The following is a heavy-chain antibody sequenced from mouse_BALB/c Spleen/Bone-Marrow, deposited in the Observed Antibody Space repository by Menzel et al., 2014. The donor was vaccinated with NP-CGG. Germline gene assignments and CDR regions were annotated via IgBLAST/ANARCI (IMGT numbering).Heavy chain of an antibody. D-gene: IGHD2-4*01. Sequence: DVKLVESGGGLVKSGGSLKLSCAASGFSFNSYGMSWVRQTPEKRLEWVATISGGGSYTFYPDSVKGRFTFSSDNAKNNLYLQLSSLRSEDTALYYCARHAYYDQTEVSFVYWGQGTLVTVSA. V-gene: IGHV5-9-2*01. CDR2: ISGGGSYT. CDR1: GFSFNSYG. CDR3: ARHAYYDQTEVSFVY. J-gene: IGHJ3*01.